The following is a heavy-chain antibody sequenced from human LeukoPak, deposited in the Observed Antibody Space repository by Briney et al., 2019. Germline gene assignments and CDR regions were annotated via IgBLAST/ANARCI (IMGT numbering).Heavy chain of an antibody. CDR2: IYSGGNT. CDR1: GFTVSSNS. D-gene: IGHD6-13*01. J-gene: IGHJ4*02. CDR3: ARVGALSSSWLLY. Sequence: GGSLRLSCTVSGFTVSSNSMSWVRQAPGKGLEWVSFIYSGGNTHNSDSVKGRFTISRDNAKNSLYLQMNSLRAEDTAVYYCARVGALSSSWLLYWGRGTLVTVSS. V-gene: IGHV3-53*01.